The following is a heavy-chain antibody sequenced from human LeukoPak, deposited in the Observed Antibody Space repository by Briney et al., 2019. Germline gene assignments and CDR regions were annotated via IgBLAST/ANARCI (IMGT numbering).Heavy chain of an antibody. J-gene: IGHJ4*02. CDR3: ATTFSSSWYSPIDY. V-gene: IGHV3-30-3*01. CDR2: ISYDGSNK. D-gene: IGHD6-13*01. Sequence: GRPLRLFCAASGFTLRSYAVHWLRQARGKALVGVTVISYDGSNKYYADSVRARFTISRDNYENTLYLQKNSMRAEDTAVDYCATTFSSSWYSPIDYWGQGTLVTVSS. CDR1: GFTLRSYA.